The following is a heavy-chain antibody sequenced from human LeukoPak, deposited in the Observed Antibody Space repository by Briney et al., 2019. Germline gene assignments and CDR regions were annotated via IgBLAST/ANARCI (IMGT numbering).Heavy chain of an antibody. V-gene: IGHV3-30*04. CDR3: ARGHLGCSSTSCPNYYYYYGMDV. J-gene: IGHJ6*02. D-gene: IGHD2-2*01. Sequence: GGSLRLSCAASGFTFSSYAMHGVRQAPGKGLESVAVISYDGSNKYYADSVKGRFTISRDNSKNTLYLQMNSLRASDTAVYYCARGHLGCSSTSCPNYYYYYGMDVWGQGTKVSVSS. CDR1: GFTFSSYA. CDR2: ISYDGSNK.